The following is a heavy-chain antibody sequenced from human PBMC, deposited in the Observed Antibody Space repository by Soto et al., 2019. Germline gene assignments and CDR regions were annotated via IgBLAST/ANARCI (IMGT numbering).Heavy chain of an antibody. CDR1: GFTFSNYA. CDR3: AKDQGIASRPHWFDP. D-gene: IGHD6-6*01. CDR2: ISGSGATT. Sequence: PGGSLRLSCAASGFTFSNYAMSWVRRAPGKGLEWVSGISGSGATTYYADSVKGRFTISRDNSKNTLSLQMNSLRAEDTAVCYCAKDQGIASRPHWFDPWGQGTLVTVSS. J-gene: IGHJ5*02. V-gene: IGHV3-23*01.